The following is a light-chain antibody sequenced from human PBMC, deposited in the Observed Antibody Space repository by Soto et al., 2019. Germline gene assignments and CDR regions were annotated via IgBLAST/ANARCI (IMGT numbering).Light chain of an antibody. V-gene: IGKV1-39*01. CDR3: QQGYTTRWT. J-gene: IGKJ1*01. Sequence: DIPMTQSPTSLPASVGDTITITCWASQNIRSYLNWYQQKPGKAPDLLIYATSILQTGVPSRFSGSGTGTDFTLTINGLHPEDFATYFCQQGYTTRWTFGQGTKVEVK. CDR1: QNIRSY. CDR2: ATS.